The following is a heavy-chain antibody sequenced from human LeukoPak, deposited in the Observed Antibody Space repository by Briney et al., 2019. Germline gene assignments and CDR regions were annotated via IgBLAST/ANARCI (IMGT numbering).Heavy chain of an antibody. D-gene: IGHD6-13*01. CDR1: GYRFTSYW. CDR2: IDPGDSYT. CDR3: ARHGIAAWFDP. V-gene: IGHV5-10-1*01. J-gene: IGHJ5*02. Sequence: GESLKISCKGSGYRFTSYWISWVRQMPGKGLEWMGRIDPGDSYTNYSPSFQGHVTISADKSISTAYLQWNSLKASDTAMYYCARHGIAAWFDPWGQGTLVTVSS.